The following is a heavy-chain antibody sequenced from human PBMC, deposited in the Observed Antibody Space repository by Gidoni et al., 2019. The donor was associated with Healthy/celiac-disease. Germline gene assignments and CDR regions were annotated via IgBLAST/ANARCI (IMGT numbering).Heavy chain of an antibody. V-gene: IGHV4-4*07. J-gene: IGHJ6*02. Sequence: QVQLQESGPGLVKPSSTLSLTCTVSGVSIISYYWSWIRQPAGKGLELIGRIYTSGSTNYNPSLKSRVTMSVDTSKNQFSLKLSSVTAADTAVYYCARVGPSIAAAMGGMDVWGQGTTVTVSS. CDR2: IYTSGST. CDR3: ARVGPSIAAAMGGMDV. CDR1: GVSIISYY. D-gene: IGHD6-13*01.